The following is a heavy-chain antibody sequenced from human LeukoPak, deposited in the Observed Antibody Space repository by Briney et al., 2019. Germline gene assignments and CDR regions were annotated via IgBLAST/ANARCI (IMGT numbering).Heavy chain of an antibody. D-gene: IGHD2-2*01. V-gene: IGHV3-30*01. CDR1: GFTFSSYA. J-gene: IGHJ5*02. CDR3: ARGVIVVVPAADNWFDP. CDR2: ISYDGSNK. Sequence: PGGSLRPSCAASGFTFSSYAMHWVRQAPGKGLEWVAVISYDGSNKYYADSVKGRFTISRDNSKNTLYLQMNSLRAEDTAVYYCARGVIVVVPAADNWFDPWGQGTLVTVSS.